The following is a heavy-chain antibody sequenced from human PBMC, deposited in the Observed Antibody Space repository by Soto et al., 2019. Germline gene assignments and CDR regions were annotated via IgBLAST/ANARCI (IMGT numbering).Heavy chain of an antibody. D-gene: IGHD2-8*01. Sequence: QVQLVQSGPEVKKPGASVKVSCKASGYTFTSYDISWVRQAPGQGLEWMGWISTYNGNTNYAQQLQGRVTMTTDTSTTTAYMELGSLRSDDTALYYCARDRCTNGVCYLFDYWGQGTLVTVSS. CDR3: ARDRCTNGVCYLFDY. J-gene: IGHJ4*02. CDR2: ISTYNGNT. V-gene: IGHV1-18*01. CDR1: GYTFTSYD.